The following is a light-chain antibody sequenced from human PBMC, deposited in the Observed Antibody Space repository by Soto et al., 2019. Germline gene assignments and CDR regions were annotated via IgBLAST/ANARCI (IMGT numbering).Light chain of an antibody. CDR2: EVS. V-gene: IGLV2-14*01. J-gene: IGLJ1*01. Sequence: QSALTQPASVSGSPGQSITISCTGTSSDVGGYIYVSWYQQHQGKAPKLMIYEVSNRPSGVSNRFSGSKSGNTASLTISGLQAEDEADYYCSSYSRTSFYVFGTGTKLTVL. CDR1: SSDVGGYIY. CDR3: SSYSRTSFYV.